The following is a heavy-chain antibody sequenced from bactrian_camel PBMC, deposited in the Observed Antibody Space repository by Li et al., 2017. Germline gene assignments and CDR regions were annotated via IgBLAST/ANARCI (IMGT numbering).Heavy chain of an antibody. V-gene: IGHV3S31*01. CDR1: RFTFSNYA. CDR2: ISNGGGAT. D-gene: IGHD5*01. CDR3: AADHNYYGLDHRLFRY. J-gene: IGHJ4*01. Sequence: VQLVESGGGLVQPGGSLRLSCAASRFTFSNYAMSWVRQAPGKGLEWVSRISNGGGATYYADSVKGRFTISQGNAKNTLYLQLNSLKPEDTAMYICAADHNYYGLDHRLFRYWGQGTQVTVS.